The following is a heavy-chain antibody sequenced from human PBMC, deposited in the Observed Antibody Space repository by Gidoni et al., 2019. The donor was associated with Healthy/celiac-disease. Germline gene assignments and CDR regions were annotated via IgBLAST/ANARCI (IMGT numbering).Heavy chain of an antibody. Sequence: QVQLLESGGGVVQPGRSLRLSCAASGFTFSRSGMHWVRQAPGKVLEWVAVIWYDGSNKYYADSVKGRFTISRDNSKNTLYLQMNSLRAEDTAVYYCARGLRGTLLLDAYYYYYGMDVWGQGTTVTVSS. J-gene: IGHJ6*02. CDR3: ARGLRGTLLLDAYYYYYGMDV. D-gene: IGHD3-22*01. CDR2: IWYDGSNK. CDR1: GFTFSRSG. V-gene: IGHV3-33*01.